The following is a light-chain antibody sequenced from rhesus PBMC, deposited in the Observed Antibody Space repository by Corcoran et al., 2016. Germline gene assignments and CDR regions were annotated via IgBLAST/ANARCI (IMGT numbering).Light chain of an antibody. V-gene: IGKV1-25*01. Sequence: DIQMTQSPSSLSASVGDRVTITCRASQGITNDLAWYQQKPGETPKLLSYEASSLQSGIPSRFSGIGSWTDFTLTISSLQSADFATYYCQHYYSTPLTFGGGTKVELK. CDR2: EAS. J-gene: IGKJ4*01. CDR3: QHYYSTPLT. CDR1: QGITND.